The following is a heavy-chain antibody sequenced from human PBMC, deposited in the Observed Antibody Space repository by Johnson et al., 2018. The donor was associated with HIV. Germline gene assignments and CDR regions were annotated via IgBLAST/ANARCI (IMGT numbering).Heavy chain of an antibody. CDR3: AKTFPLTAAGFPLNAFDI. D-gene: IGHD6-13*01. CDR1: GFTFSSYA. Sequence: EKLVESGGGLVQPGGSLRLSCAASGFTFSSYAMSWVRQAPGKGLEWVSAISGSGGSTYYADSVKGRFTISRDNSKNTLYLQMNSLRAEDTAVYYCAKTFPLTAAGFPLNAFDIWGQGTMVTVSS. J-gene: IGHJ3*02. V-gene: IGHV3-23*04. CDR2: ISGSGGST.